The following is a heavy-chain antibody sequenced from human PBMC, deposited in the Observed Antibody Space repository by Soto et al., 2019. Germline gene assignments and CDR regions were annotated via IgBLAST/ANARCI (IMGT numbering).Heavy chain of an antibody. Sequence: EVQLVESGGGLVKPGQSLRLSCTASGFNFSAYGMSWVRQAPGKGLEWVSSITFSSLYIYYAESVRGRFVISRDDSKNSLFLQMDSLKAEDTAFYYCARSGDVAVGWFDPWGHGTQVTVSS. D-gene: IGHD3-10*01. CDR3: ARSGDVAVGWFDP. CDR2: ITFSSLYI. CDR1: GFNFSAYG. J-gene: IGHJ5*02. V-gene: IGHV3-21*02.